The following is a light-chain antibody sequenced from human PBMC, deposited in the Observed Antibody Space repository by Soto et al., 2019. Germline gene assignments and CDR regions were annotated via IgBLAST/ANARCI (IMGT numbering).Light chain of an antibody. V-gene: IGKV1-8*01. Sequence: AIRMTQSPSSFSASTGDRVTITCRASQGSSSYLAWYQQKPGKAPKLLIYAASTLQSGVPSRFSGSGSGTDFTLTISCLQSEDFATYYCQHYYSYPRTFGQGTKVEIK. CDR2: AAS. CDR1: QGSSSY. CDR3: QHYYSYPRT. J-gene: IGKJ1*01.